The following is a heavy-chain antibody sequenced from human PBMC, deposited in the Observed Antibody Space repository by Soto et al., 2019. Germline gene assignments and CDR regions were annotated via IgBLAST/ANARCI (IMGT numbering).Heavy chain of an antibody. V-gene: IGHV5-51*01. CDR1: GYSFVSFW. CDR3: ASRPFRGAAADY. Sequence: GESLKISCNTSGYSFVSFWSGWVRQMPGQGLEWMGVIHPGGSDTRYSPAFEGLVTISADRSTNTAYLQWSSLKASHTAMYYCASRPFRGAAADYWGQGTLVPVS. J-gene: IGHJ4*02. D-gene: IGHD2-15*01. CDR2: IHPGGSDT.